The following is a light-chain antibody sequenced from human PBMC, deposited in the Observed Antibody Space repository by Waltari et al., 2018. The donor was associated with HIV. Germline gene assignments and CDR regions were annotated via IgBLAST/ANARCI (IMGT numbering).Light chain of an antibody. Sequence: QSVLTQPPSASGTPGQRVTIACSGSSADIGSNIVHWYQPGPGTAPSLLIYNNNQRPSGVPDRFSGSKSGTSASLAISVLQSEDDADYYCAAWDDSLNGWVFGGGTKLTVL. V-gene: IGLV1-44*01. CDR3: AAWDDSLNGWV. J-gene: IGLJ3*02. CDR2: NNN. CDR1: SADIGSNI.